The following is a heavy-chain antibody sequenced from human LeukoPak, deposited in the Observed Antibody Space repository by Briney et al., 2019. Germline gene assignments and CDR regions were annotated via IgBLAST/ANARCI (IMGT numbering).Heavy chain of an antibody. CDR1: GFTFSSYS. CDR3: AKGSLIPPSIHLDY. D-gene: IGHD1-14*01. Sequence: GGSLRLSCAASGFTFSSYSMNWVRQAPGKGLEWVSYISSSSSTIYYADSVKGRFTVSRDNARNSLYLQMNSLRVEDTAMYYCAKGSLIPPSIHLDYWGQGDLVTVSS. CDR2: ISSSSSTI. V-gene: IGHV3-48*04. J-gene: IGHJ4*02.